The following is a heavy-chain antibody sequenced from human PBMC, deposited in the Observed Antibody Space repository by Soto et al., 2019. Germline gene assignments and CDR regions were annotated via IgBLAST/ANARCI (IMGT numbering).Heavy chain of an antibody. CDR3: ARDSSGWSQIDY. J-gene: IGHJ4*02. CDR1: GCTFTSYA. Sequence: QVQLVQSGAEVKKPGASVKVSCKASGCTFTSYAMHWVRQAPGQRLEWMGWINAGNGNTKYSQKFQGRVTITRDTSASTAYMELSSLRSEDTAVYYCARDSSGWSQIDYWGQGTLVTVSS. D-gene: IGHD6-19*01. CDR2: INAGNGNT. V-gene: IGHV1-3*01.